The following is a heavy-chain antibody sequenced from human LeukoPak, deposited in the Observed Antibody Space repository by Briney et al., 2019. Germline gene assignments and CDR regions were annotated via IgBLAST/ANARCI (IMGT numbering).Heavy chain of an antibody. D-gene: IGHD2-15*01. V-gene: IGHV4-39*01. J-gene: IGHJ4*02. Sequence: PSETLSLTCTVSGGSISSSSYYWGWIRQPPGKGLEWIGSIYYSGSTYYNPSLKSRVTISVDTSKNQFSLKLSSVTAADTAVYYCARTGQWWLKDYWGQGTLVTVSS. CDR1: GGSISSSSYY. CDR3: ARTGQWWLKDY. CDR2: IYYSGST.